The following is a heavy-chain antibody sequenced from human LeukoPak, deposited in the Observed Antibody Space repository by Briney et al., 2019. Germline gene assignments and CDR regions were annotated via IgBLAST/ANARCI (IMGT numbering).Heavy chain of an antibody. D-gene: IGHD1-14*01. J-gene: IGHJ3*02. CDR1: GFTFSSYS. Sequence: GGSLRLSCAASGFTFSSYSMNWVRQAPGKGLEWVSYISSSSSTIYYADSVKGRFTISRDNAKNSLYLLMNSLRAEDTAVYYCARARPPDSDAFDIWGQGTMVTVSS. CDR3: ARARPPDSDAFDI. V-gene: IGHV3-48*04. CDR2: ISSSSSTI.